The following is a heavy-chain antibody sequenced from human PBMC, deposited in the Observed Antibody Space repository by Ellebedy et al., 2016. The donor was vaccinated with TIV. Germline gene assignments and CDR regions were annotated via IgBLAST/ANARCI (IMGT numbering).Heavy chain of an antibody. J-gene: IGHJ3*01. CDR2: IYWNDDK. D-gene: IGHD4-17*01. Sequence: SGPTLVKPTQTLTLTCTLSGFSLSTSGVSVGWIRQPPGKALEWLALIYWNDDKRYSPSLKSRLTITKDTSKNQVVLTMTNMDPVDTATYFCAHRETTVTTGNDGFDVWGQGTMVTVSS. CDR1: GFSLSTSGVS. V-gene: IGHV2-5*01. CDR3: AHRETTVTTGNDGFDV.